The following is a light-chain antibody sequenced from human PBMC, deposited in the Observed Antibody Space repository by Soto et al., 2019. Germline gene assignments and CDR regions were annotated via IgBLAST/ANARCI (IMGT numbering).Light chain of an antibody. V-gene: IGKV3-11*01. CDR2: DTF. Sequence: EVVLTQAPATLSLSPGERVTLSCRASQSVSTFVAWYQHKPGQAPRPVIYDTFKRATGVPDRFSGGGSGTDFTLIISSLEPEGFGVYYCQQRARWPMPFGQGTRLELK. J-gene: IGKJ5*01. CDR1: QSVSTF. CDR3: QQRARWPMP.